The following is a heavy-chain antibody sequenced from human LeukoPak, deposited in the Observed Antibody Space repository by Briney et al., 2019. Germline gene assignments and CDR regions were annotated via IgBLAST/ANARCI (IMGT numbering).Heavy chain of an antibody. J-gene: IGHJ4*02. V-gene: IGHV4-59*08. D-gene: IGHD3-9*01. CDR1: GGSISNYY. CDR2: IYYSGST. CDR3: ARYDILLLGFDY. Sequence: PSETLPQTCTVSGGSISNYYWNWIRQPPGKGLEWIGYIYYSGSTNYNPSLKSRVTISVDTSKNQFPLKLSSVTAADTAVYYCARYDILLLGFDYWGQGSLVTVSS.